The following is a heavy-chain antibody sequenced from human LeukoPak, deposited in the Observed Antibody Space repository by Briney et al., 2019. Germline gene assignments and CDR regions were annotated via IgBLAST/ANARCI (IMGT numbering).Heavy chain of an antibody. CDR3: AKDGYERCSETDYMDV. Sequence: SETLSLTCTVSGGSISSSTYYWVWIRQPPGKGLEWIGSINYSGNTYYNPSVKSRVTISVDTSKNQFSLKVSSVTAADTAVYYCAKDGYERCSETDYMDVWGKGTTVTVSS. J-gene: IGHJ6*03. V-gene: IGHV4-39*07. CDR1: GGSISSSTYY. D-gene: IGHD2-2*03. CDR2: INYSGNT.